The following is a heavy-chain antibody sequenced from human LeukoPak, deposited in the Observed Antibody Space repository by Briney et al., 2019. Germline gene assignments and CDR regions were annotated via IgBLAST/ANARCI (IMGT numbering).Heavy chain of an antibody. V-gene: IGHV3-20*04. D-gene: IGHD6-19*01. CDR3: ARGPESSGWYYDY. Sequence: RPGGSLRLSCAASEFTFDDYGMSWAGQAPGKGLDWVSGINWNGGSTGYEDSVKGRFTISRDNAKNYLYLQMNSVRAEDTALYYCARGPESSGWYYDYWGQGNLVTVSS. CDR1: EFTFDDYG. CDR2: INWNGGST. J-gene: IGHJ4*02.